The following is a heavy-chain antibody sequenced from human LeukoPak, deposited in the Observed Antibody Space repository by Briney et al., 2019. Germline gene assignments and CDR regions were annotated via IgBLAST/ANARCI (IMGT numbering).Heavy chain of an antibody. V-gene: IGHV1-2*02. Sequence: ASVTVSCTASGYTFTGYYMHWVRQAPGQGLEWMGWINPNSGGTNYAQTFQGRVTMTRETSISTAYMELSRLRSDDTAVYYCAREYSSGWNWFDPWGQGTLVTVSS. D-gene: IGHD6-19*01. CDR2: INPNSGGT. CDR1: GYTFTGYY. J-gene: IGHJ5*02. CDR3: AREYSSGWNWFDP.